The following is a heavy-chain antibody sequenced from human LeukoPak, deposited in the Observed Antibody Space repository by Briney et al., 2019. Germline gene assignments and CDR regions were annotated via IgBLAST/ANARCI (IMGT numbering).Heavy chain of an antibody. CDR2: ISYDGSNK. D-gene: IGHD3-3*01. Sequence: PGGSLRLSCAASGFTFSSYAMHWVRQAPGKGLEWVAVISYDGSNKYYADSVKGRFTISRDNSKNTLYLQMNSLRAEDTAVYYCARESGDDYGMDVWGQGTTVTVSS. J-gene: IGHJ6*02. CDR3: ARESGDDYGMDV. V-gene: IGHV3-30*04. CDR1: GFTFSSYA.